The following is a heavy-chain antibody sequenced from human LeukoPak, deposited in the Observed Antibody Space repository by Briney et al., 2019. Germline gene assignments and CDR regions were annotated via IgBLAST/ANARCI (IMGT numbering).Heavy chain of an antibody. Sequence: TTSETLSLTCTVSGGSISSSSYYWGWIRQPPGKGLEWIGSIYYSGSTYYNPSLKSRVTISVDTSKNQFSLKLSSVTAADTAVYYCARGGISSGWPYYPFDYWGQGTLVTVSS. J-gene: IGHJ4*02. CDR2: IYYSGST. D-gene: IGHD6-19*01. CDR1: GGSISSSSYY. CDR3: ARGGISSGWPYYPFDY. V-gene: IGHV4-39*07.